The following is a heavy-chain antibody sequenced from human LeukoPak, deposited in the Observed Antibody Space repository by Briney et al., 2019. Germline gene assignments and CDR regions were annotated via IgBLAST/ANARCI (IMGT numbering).Heavy chain of an antibody. CDR3: AKTALGYYYDSSGTSLDY. CDR2: ISGSGGST. V-gene: IGHV3-23*01. J-gene: IGHJ4*02. CDR1: GFTFSSYA. D-gene: IGHD3-22*01. Sequence: GGSLRLSCAAYGFTFSSYAMSWVRQAPGKGLEWVSAISGSGGSTYYAYSMKGRFTIARDNSKNTQYLQMNSLRAEDTAVYYCAKTALGYYYDSSGTSLDYWGQGTLVTVSS.